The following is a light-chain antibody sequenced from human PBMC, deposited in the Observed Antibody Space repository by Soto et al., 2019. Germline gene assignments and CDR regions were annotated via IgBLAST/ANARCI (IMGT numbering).Light chain of an antibody. CDR3: SSYTARGTRV. Sequence: QSVLTQPPSASGTPGQRVTISCTGTSIDVGAYNYVSWYQQHPDKAPKLLIYEVGNRPSGVSFRFSGSKSGNTASLTISGLQAEDEADYYCSSYTARGTRVFGTGTKLTVL. CDR1: SIDVGAYNY. CDR2: EVG. V-gene: IGLV2-14*01. J-gene: IGLJ1*01.